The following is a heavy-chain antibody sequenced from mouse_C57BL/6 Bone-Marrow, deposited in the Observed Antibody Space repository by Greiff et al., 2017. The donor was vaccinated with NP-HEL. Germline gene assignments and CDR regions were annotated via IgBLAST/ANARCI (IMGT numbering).Heavy chain of an antibody. CDR2: IHPNSGST. CDR3: ASFITTVLRGFAY. CDR1: GYTFTSYW. V-gene: IGHV1-64*01. Sequence: SGAELVKPGASVKLSCKASGYTFTSYWMHWVKQRPGQGLEWIGMIHPNSGSTNYNEKFKSKATLTVDKSSSTAYMQLSSLTSEDSAVYYCASFITTVLRGFAYWGQGTLVTVSA. D-gene: IGHD1-1*01. J-gene: IGHJ3*01.